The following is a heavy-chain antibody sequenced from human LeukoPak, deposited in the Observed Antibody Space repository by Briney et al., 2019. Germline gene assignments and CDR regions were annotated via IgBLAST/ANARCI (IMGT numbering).Heavy chain of an antibody. CDR2: IYYSGST. CDR1: GGSISSGGYY. Sequence: SQTLSLTCTVSGGSISSGGYYWSWIRQHLGKGLEWIGYIYYSGSTYYNPSLKSRVTISVDTSKNQFSLKMNSVTAADTAVYFCARRYDTDGYYHSWGQGTLVTVSP. D-gene: IGHD3-22*01. J-gene: IGHJ5*02. V-gene: IGHV4-31*03. CDR3: ARRYDTDGYYHS.